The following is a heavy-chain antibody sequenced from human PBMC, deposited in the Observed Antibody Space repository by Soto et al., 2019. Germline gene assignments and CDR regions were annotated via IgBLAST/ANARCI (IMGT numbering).Heavy chain of an antibody. V-gene: IGHV1-2*04. CDR2: INPNSGGT. CDR1: GYTFTGYY. CDR3: ARGHSSGWYWVYNWFDP. J-gene: IGHJ5*02. D-gene: IGHD6-19*01. Sequence: ASVKVSCKASGYTFTGYYMHWVRQAPGQGLEWMGWINPNSGGTNYAQKFQGWVTMTRDTSISTAYMELSRLRSDDTAVYYCARGHSSGWYWVYNWFDPWGKGTLVTVSS.